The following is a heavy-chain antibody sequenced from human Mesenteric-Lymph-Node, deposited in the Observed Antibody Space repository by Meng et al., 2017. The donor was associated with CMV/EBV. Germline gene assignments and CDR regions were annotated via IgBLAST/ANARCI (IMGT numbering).Heavy chain of an antibody. Sequence: TVSGGSISSGGYYWIWIRQHAGKGLEWIGYIDYSGSTYYNPSLKSRVTISVDTSKNQFSLKLSSVTAADTAVYYCARDRGGYGVFDYWGQGTLVTVSS. V-gene: IGHV4-31*02. CDR1: GGSISSGGYY. CDR3: ARDRGGYGVFDY. J-gene: IGHJ4*02. CDR2: IDYSGST. D-gene: IGHD4-17*01.